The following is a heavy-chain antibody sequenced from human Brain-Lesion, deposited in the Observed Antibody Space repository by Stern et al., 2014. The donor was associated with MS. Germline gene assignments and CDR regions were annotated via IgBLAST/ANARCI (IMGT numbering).Heavy chain of an antibody. J-gene: IGHJ4*02. CDR1: GFPFSDSY. V-gene: IGHV3-11*01. CDR2: ISRSGSII. Sequence: VQLVESGGGLVKPGGSLRLSCAASGFPFSDSYMTWLRQVPGKGLEWVSYISRSGSIIYFADSVKGRFTISRDNAKNLLYLTLNSLRAEDTAVYYCAMYGDSPFDYWGQGTLVTVSS. CDR3: AMYGDSPFDY. D-gene: IGHD4-17*01.